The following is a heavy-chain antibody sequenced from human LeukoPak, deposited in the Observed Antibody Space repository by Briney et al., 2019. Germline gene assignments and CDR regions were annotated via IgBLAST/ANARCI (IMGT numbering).Heavy chain of an antibody. Sequence: PERSLRLSCAASGFTFSSYAMHWVRQAPGKGLEWVAVISYDGSNKYYADSVKGRFTISRDNSKNTLYLQMNSLRAEDTAVYYCAREKNRNYFDYWGQGTLVTVSS. CDR2: ISYDGSNK. D-gene: IGHD1-14*01. CDR1: GFTFSSYA. J-gene: IGHJ4*02. V-gene: IGHV3-30*04. CDR3: AREKNRNYFDY.